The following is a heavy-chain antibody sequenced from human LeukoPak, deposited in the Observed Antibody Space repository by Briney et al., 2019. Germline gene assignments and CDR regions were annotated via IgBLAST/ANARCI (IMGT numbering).Heavy chain of an antibody. CDR2: LSYSGST. Sequence: SETLSLTCTVSGGSISSYYYSWIRQPPGKGLEWIGYLSYSGSTYYNPSLKSRVTISVDTSKNQFSLKLSSVTAADTAVYYCARLNSGRFDPWGQGTLVTVSS. CDR3: ARLNSGRFDP. V-gene: IGHV4-59*08. D-gene: IGHD6-19*01. CDR1: GGSISSYY. J-gene: IGHJ5*02.